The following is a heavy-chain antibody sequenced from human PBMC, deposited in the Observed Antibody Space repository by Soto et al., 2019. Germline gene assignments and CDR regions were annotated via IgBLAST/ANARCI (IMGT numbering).Heavy chain of an antibody. J-gene: IGHJ4*02. CDR2: INAGNGNT. Sequence: QVQLVQSGAEVKKPGASVKVSCKASGYTFTSYAMHWVRQAPGQRLEWMGWINAGNGNTKYSQKLQGRVTITRDTSASKAYMELSSLRSEDKAVYYCARVVGGYDLGFDYWGQGTLVTVSS. CDR1: GYTFTSYA. D-gene: IGHD5-12*01. CDR3: ARVVGGYDLGFDY. V-gene: IGHV1-3*01.